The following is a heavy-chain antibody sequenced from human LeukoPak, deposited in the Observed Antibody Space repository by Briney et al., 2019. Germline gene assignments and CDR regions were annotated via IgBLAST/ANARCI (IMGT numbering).Heavy chain of an antibody. V-gene: IGHV1-8*01. Sequence: ASVKVSCKASGYTFTSYDINWVRQATGQGLEWMGWMNPNSGNTGYAQKFQGRVTTTRNTSISTAYMELSSLRSEDTAVYYCARGGIAVAGEPYYFDYWGQGTLVTVSS. CDR1: GYTFTSYD. CDR3: ARGGIAVAGEPYYFDY. J-gene: IGHJ4*02. D-gene: IGHD6-19*01. CDR2: MNPNSGNT.